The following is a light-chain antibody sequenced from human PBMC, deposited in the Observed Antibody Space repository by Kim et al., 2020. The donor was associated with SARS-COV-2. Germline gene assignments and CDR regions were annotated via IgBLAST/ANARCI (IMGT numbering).Light chain of an antibody. J-gene: IGLJ1*01. CDR1: SSNIGSNY. Sequence: GQRVIVSCSGSSSNIGSNYVYWYQELPGTAPKLLSYKNDQWPSGVPDRFSGSKSGTSASLAIGGLRSEDEADYYCAVWDDSLSGYVFGTGTKVTVL. CDR3: AVWDDSLSGYV. V-gene: IGLV1-47*01. CDR2: KND.